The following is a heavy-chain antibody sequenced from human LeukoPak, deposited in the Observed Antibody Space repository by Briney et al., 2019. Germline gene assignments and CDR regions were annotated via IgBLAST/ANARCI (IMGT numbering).Heavy chain of an antibody. V-gene: IGHV1-69*01. CDR1: GGTFSSYA. J-gene: IGHJ4*02. Sequence: ASVKVSCKASGGTFSSYAISWVRQAPAQGLEWMGGIIPIFGTANYAQKFQGRVTITANESTSTAYMELTSLRSEDTAVYYCARTGERGYSYGNDYWGQGTLVTVSS. CDR2: IIPIFGTA. CDR3: ARTGERGYSYGNDY. D-gene: IGHD5-18*01.